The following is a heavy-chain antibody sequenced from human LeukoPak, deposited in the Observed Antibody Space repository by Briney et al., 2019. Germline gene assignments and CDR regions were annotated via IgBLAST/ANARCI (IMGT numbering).Heavy chain of an antibody. V-gene: IGHV3-23*01. CDR3: ARDYCSSTSCLNDY. CDR1: GFTFSSYA. J-gene: IGHJ4*02. Sequence: PGGSLRLSCTASGFTFSSYAMSWVRQAPGKGLEWVSAISGSGGSTYYADSVKGRFTISRDNSKNTLYLQMNSLRSDDTAVYYCARDYCSSTSCLNDYWGQGTLVTVSS. D-gene: IGHD2-2*01. CDR2: ISGSGGST.